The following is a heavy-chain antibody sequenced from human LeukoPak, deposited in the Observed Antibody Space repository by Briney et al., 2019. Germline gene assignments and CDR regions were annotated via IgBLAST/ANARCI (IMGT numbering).Heavy chain of an antibody. Sequence: GGSLRLSCAASGFTFSSYGMHWVRQAPGKGLEWVAFIRYDGSNKYYADSVKGRFTISRDNSKNTLYLQMNSLRAEDTAVYYCAKDGGNSGHYFDYWGQGTLVTVSS. CDR1: GFTFSSYG. CDR3: AKDGGNSGHYFDY. CDR2: IRYDGSNK. J-gene: IGHJ4*02. D-gene: IGHD4-23*01. V-gene: IGHV3-30*02.